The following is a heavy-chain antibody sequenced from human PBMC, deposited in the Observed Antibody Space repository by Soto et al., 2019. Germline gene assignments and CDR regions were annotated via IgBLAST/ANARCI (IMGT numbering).Heavy chain of an antibody. Sequence: SVKVSCKASGGTFSSYAISWVRQAPGQGLEWMGGIIPIFGTANYAQKFQGRVTITADKSTSTAYMELSSLRSEDTAVYYCARGEDLVGATTWWGQGTLVTVSS. CDR3: ARGEDLVGATTW. J-gene: IGHJ4*02. D-gene: IGHD1-26*01. V-gene: IGHV1-69*06. CDR1: GGTFSSYA. CDR2: IIPIFGTA.